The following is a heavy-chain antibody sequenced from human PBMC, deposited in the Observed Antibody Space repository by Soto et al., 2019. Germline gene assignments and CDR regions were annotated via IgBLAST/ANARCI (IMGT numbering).Heavy chain of an antibody. CDR1: GGSINSSNW. CDR2: IYHSGNT. Sequence: QVQLQESGPGLVKPSGTLSLTCAVSGGSINSSNWWTWVRQPPGKGLAWIGNIYHSGNTNYNPSLKSRVTISVDKSKNQFSLRLSSVTAADTATYYCARDGPATIAADLSWFDPWGQGTLVTVSS. V-gene: IGHV4-4*02. J-gene: IGHJ5*02. CDR3: ARDGPATIAADLSWFDP. D-gene: IGHD6-13*01.